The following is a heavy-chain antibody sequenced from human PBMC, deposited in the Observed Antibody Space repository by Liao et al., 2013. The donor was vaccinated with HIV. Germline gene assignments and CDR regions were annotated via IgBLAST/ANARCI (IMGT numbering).Heavy chain of an antibody. Sequence: QLQLQESGPGLVKPSETLSLTCTVSGGSISSSSYYWGWIRQPPGRAWSGLGGIYYSGSTYYNPSLKSRVTISVDTSKNQFSLKLSSVTAADTAVYYCARGPRYSSSQYYFDYWGQGTLVTVSS. CDR2: IYYSGST. V-gene: IGHV4-39*07. CDR1: GGSISSSSYY. CDR3: ARGPRYSSSQYYFDY. J-gene: IGHJ4*02. D-gene: IGHD6-13*01.